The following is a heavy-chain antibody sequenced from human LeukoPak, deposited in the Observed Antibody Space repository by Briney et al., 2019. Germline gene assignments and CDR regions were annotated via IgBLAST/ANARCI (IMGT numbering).Heavy chain of an antibody. CDR2: ISWNSGSI. CDR1: GFTFDDYA. CDR3: ATSYGDFREPFDY. Sequence: GESLRLSCAASGFTFDDYAMHWVRQAPGKGLEWVSGISWNSGSIGYADSVKGRFTISRDNAKNSLYLQMNSLRAEDTALYYCATSYGDFREPFDYWGQGTLVTVSS. V-gene: IGHV3-9*01. J-gene: IGHJ4*02. D-gene: IGHD4-17*01.